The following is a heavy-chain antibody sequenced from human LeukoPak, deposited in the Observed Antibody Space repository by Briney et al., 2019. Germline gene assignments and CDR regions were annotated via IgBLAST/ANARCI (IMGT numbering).Heavy chain of an antibody. CDR1: GFTFSSYA. V-gene: IGHV3-30-3*01. CDR2: ISYDGSNK. J-gene: IGHJ4*02. CDR3: AKDPWGKTTVTTSDYFDY. D-gene: IGHD4-17*01. Sequence: GGSLRLSCAASGFTFSSYAMHWVRQAPGKGLEWVAVISYDGSNKYYADSVKGRFTISRDNSKNTLYLQMNSLRAEDTAVYYCAKDPWGKTTVTTSDYFDYWGQGTLVTVSS.